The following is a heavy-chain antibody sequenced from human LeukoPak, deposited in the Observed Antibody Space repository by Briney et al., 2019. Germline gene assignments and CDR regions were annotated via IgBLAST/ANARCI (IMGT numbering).Heavy chain of an antibody. D-gene: IGHD5-24*01. V-gene: IGHV4-39*01. J-gene: IGHJ4*02. CDR1: GGSISSSSYY. Sequence: PSETLSLTCTVSGGSISSSSYYWGWIRQPPGKGLERIGSIYYSGSTYYNPSLKSRVTISVDTSKNQFSLKLSSVTAADTAVYYCARLPVEMATIIYFDYWGQGTLVTVSS. CDR3: ARLPVEMATIIYFDY. CDR2: IYYSGST.